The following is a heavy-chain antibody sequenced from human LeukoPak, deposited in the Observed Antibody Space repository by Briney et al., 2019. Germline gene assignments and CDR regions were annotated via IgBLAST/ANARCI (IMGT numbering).Heavy chain of an antibody. Sequence: GGSLRLSCAASGFTFSSYDMHWVRQPTGKGLEWVSAIGVAANTFYSGSVKGRFTISRDNAKNSLFLLMTSLRADDTAVYYCARQNTPHGNFDYWGQGILVTVSS. D-gene: IGHD1-26*01. CDR2: IGVAANT. CDR1: GFTFSSYD. CDR3: ARQNTPHGNFDY. J-gene: IGHJ4*02. V-gene: IGHV3-13*01.